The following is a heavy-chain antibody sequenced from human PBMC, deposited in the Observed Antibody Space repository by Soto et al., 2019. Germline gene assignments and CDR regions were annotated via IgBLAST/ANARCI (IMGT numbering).Heavy chain of an antibody. CDR2: ISYDGSNK. J-gene: IGHJ2*01. V-gene: IGHV3-30*18. CDR3: AKVHYYDSSGYYRSGWYFDL. D-gene: IGHD3-22*01. Sequence: QVQLVESGGGVVQHGRSLRLSCAASGFTFSSYGMHWVRQAPGKGLEWVAVISYDGSNKYYADSVTDRFTISRDNSKNTQYLQMNSLRAEDTAVYYCAKVHYYDSSGYYRSGWYFDLWGRGTLVTFSS. CDR1: GFTFSSYG.